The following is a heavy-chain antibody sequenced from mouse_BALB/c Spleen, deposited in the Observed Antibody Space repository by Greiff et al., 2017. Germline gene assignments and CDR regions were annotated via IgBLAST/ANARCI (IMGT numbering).Heavy chain of an antibody. CDR1: GFTFSDYY. Sequence: DVHLVESGGGLVKPGGSLKLSCAASGFTFSDYYMYWVRQTPEKRLEWVATISDGGSYTYYPDSVKGRFTISRDNAKNNLYLQMSSLKSEDTAMYYCARDIYDGYYPFAYWGQGTLVTVSA. V-gene: IGHV5-4*02. CDR3: ARDIYDGYYPFAY. D-gene: IGHD2-3*01. J-gene: IGHJ3*01. CDR2: ISDGGSYT.